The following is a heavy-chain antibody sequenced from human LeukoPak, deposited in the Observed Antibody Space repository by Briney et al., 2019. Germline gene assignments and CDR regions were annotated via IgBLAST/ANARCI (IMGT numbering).Heavy chain of an antibody. J-gene: IGHJ4*02. D-gene: IGHD3-10*01. Sequence: PSETLSLTCGVSDYSISRGYYWAWIRQPPGKGLEWIGTIYHTGSTYYTPSLGSRVTISVDTSKNEFSLNLNSVTAADTAVYYCARAGWIITSGIDYWGQGALVTVSS. V-gene: IGHV4-38-2*01. CDR2: IYHTGST. CDR3: ARAGWIITSGIDY. CDR1: DYSISRGYY.